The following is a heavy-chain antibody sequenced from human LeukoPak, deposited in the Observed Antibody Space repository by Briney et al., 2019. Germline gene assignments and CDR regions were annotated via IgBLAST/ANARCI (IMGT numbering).Heavy chain of an antibody. CDR2: ISSSSSTI. CDR3: AKDRARGRTTDFDY. V-gene: IGHV3-48*01. CDR1: GFTFSSYS. J-gene: IGHJ4*02. Sequence: GGSLRLSCAASGFTFSSYSMNWVRQAPGKGLEWVSYISSSSSTIYYADSVKGRFTISRDNAKNSLYLQMNSLRAEDTAVYFCAKDRARGRTTDFDYWGQGTLVTVSS. D-gene: IGHD1-7*01.